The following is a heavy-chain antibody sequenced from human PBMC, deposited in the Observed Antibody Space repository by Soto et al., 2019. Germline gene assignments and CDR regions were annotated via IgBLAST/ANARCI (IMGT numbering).Heavy chain of an antibody. CDR1: GFPFSSYA. J-gene: IGHJ4*02. CDR2: ISGSDGRT. Sequence: GXPLSLSCAASGFPFSSYAMSWVRQAPGKGLEWVSTISGSDGRTYSTDSVKGRFTISRDNSRNTAYLQMNSLRVEDTAVYYCAKGVSQYTPLALFDYWGRGTRVTVSS. V-gene: IGHV3-23*01. CDR3: AKGVSQYTPLALFDY. D-gene: IGHD5-18*01.